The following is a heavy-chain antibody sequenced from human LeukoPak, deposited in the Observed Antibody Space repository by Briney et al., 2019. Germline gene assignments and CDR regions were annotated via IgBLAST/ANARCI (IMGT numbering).Heavy chain of an antibody. J-gene: IGHJ6*02. CDR1: GFTFSSYG. V-gene: IGHV3-33*01. CDR3: ARGSGYYYYYGMDV. Sequence: PGGSLRLSCAASGFTFSSYGMHWVRQAPGEGLEWVAVIWYDGSNKYYADSVKGRFTISRDNSKNTLYLQMNSLRAEDTAVYYCARGSGYYYYYGMDVWGQGTTVTVSS. CDR2: IWYDGSNK.